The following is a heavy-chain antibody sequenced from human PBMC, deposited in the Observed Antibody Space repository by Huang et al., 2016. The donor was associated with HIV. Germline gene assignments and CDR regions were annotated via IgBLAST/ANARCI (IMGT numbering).Heavy chain of an antibody. Sequence: QVQLQESGPGLVKPSQTLSLTCTVSGGSITSGSYYWSWIRQPAGKGREWIGHMYTSGSTNFNPSLKSRVTILLDTSKNQFSLKLSSVTAADTAVYYCARAKFSPGAFDIWGQGTMVTVSS. J-gene: IGHJ3*02. CDR2: MYTSGST. CDR1: GGSITSGSYY. V-gene: IGHV4-61*09. CDR3: ARAKFSPGAFDI.